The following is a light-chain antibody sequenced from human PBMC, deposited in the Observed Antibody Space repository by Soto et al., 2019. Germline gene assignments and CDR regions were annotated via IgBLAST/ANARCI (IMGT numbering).Light chain of an antibody. CDR2: AAS. J-gene: IGKJ4*01. V-gene: IGKV1-39*01. CDR3: QQSYSTPPT. Sequence: DIQMTQSPSSLSASVGDRVTITCRASQNISSYLNWYQQKPGKAPKLLIYAASSLESGVPSRFSGSGSGTEFTLTISSLQPEDFATYYCQQSYSTPPTFGGGTKMEIK. CDR1: QNISSY.